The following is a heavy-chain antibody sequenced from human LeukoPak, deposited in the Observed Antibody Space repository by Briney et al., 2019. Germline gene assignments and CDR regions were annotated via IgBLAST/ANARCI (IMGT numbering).Heavy chain of an antibody. Sequence: PGGSLRLSCAASGFTFSSYAMHWVRQAPGKGLEWVAVISYDGSNKYYADSVKGRFTISRDNSKNTLYLQMNSLRAEDTAVYYCARDWGEYYDSSGYPSLVDYWGQGTLVTVSS. CDR3: ARDWGEYYDSSGYPSLVDY. D-gene: IGHD3-22*01. V-gene: IGHV3-30*04. CDR1: GFTFSSYA. J-gene: IGHJ4*02. CDR2: ISYDGSNK.